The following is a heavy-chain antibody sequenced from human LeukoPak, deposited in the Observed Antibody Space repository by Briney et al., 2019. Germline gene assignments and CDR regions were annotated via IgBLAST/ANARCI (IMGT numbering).Heavy chain of an antibody. V-gene: IGHV4-39*01. CDR2: IYYSGST. Sequence: SETLSLTCTVSGGSISSSSYYWGWIRQPPGKGLEWIGSIYYSGSTYYNPSLKSRVTISVDTSKNQFSLKLSSVTAADTAVYYCARLGATESRIGYWGQGTLVTVSS. J-gene: IGHJ4*02. D-gene: IGHD1-26*01. CDR1: GGSISSSSYY. CDR3: ARLGATESRIGY.